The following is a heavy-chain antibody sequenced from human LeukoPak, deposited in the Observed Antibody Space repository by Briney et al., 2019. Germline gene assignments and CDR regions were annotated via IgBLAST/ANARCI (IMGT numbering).Heavy chain of an antibody. D-gene: IGHD4-23*01. Sequence: ASVKVSCKASGYTFTSYGISWVQQAPGQGLEWMGWISAYNGNTNYAQKLQGRVTMTTDTSTCTAYMELRSLRSDDTAVYYCARDPVDYYYYYGMDVWGQGTTVTVSS. CDR2: ISAYNGNT. J-gene: IGHJ6*02. V-gene: IGHV1-18*01. CDR1: GYTFTSYG. CDR3: ARDPVDYYYYYGMDV.